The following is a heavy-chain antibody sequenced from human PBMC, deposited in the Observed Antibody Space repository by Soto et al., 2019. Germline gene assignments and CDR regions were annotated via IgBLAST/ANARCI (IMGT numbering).Heavy chain of an antibody. V-gene: IGHV4-39*01. J-gene: IGHJ1*01. Sequence: SETLSLTCTVSGGSISSTSYYWGWIRQPPGKGLEWIGSLFYSGGTYYNPSLQSRVTISVDSSKNQLSLNLKSVTAADTAIYYCARLQFCTDGNCYGRTDSRGQGTLVTVSS. CDR1: GGSISSTSYY. CDR2: LFYSGGT. D-gene: IGHD2-15*01. CDR3: ARLQFCTDGNCYGRTDS.